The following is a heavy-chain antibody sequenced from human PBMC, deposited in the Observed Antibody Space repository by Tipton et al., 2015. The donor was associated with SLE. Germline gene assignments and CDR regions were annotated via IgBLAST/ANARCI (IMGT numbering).Heavy chain of an antibody. J-gene: IGHJ4*02. Sequence: SLRLSCEASGFSFGNYGMSWVRQGPGKGLEWVSGINWQGDDIYYGDSVRGRFSVSRDNVKNSLYLQMNSLRVEDTAFYYCARIAIAPAMGEYYFDSWGQGTLVTVSS. CDR1: GFSFGNYG. CDR3: ARIAIAPAMGEYYFDS. V-gene: IGHV3-20*04. CDR2: INWQGDDI. D-gene: IGHD2-2*01.